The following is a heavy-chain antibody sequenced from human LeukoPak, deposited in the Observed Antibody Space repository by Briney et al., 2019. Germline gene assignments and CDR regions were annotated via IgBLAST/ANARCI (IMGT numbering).Heavy chain of an antibody. D-gene: IGHD2-21*02. V-gene: IGHV1-69*11. Sequence: SVKVSCKASGGTFSSYAISWVRQAPGQGLEWMGRIIPILGTANYAQKVQGRATISTDESTSTAYMELSSLRSEDTAVYYCARAPTAYCGGDCYFDYWGQGTLVTVSS. CDR1: GGTFSSYA. J-gene: IGHJ4*02. CDR2: IIPILGTA. CDR3: ARAPTAYCGGDCYFDY.